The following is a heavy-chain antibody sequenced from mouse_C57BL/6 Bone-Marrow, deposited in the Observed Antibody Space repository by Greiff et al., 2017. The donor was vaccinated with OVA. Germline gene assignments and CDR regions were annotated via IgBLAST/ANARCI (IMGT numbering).Heavy chain of an antibody. Sequence: VQLVESGPGLVQPSQSLSITCTVSGFSLTSYGVHWVRQSPGKGLEWLGVIWRGGSTDYNAAFMSRLSITKDNSKSQVFFKMNSLQADDTAIYYCAKPPNYYGSTWYFDVWGTGTTVTVSS. CDR2: IWRGGST. J-gene: IGHJ1*03. D-gene: IGHD1-1*01. CDR1: GFSLTSYG. V-gene: IGHV2-5*01. CDR3: AKPPNYYGSTWYFDV.